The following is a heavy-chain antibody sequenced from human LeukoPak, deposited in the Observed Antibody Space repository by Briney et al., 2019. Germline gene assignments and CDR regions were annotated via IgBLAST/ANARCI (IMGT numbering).Heavy chain of an antibody. CDR2: TSYDESNK. J-gene: IGHJ4*02. CDR1: GFSFSRYA. Sequence: PGGSLRLSCVAPGFSFSRYAMHWARQAPGKGLEWVAVTSYDESNKEFADSVKGRFTISRDNSKNTLYLGINSLRVDDTAVYYCARDGGWLQFFDYWGQGTLVTVSS. D-gene: IGHD5-24*01. CDR3: ARDGGWLQFFDY. V-gene: IGHV3-30*03.